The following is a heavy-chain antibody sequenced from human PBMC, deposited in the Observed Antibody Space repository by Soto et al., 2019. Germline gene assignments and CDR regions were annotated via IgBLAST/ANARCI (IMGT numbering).Heavy chain of an antibody. CDR3: ARMEGDGYNVRDYYYYYGMDV. CDR2: IIPIFGTA. Sequence: QVQLVQSGAEVKKPGSSVKVSCKASGGTFSSYAISWVRQAPGQGLEWMGGIIPIFGTANYAQKFQGRVTITADESTSTAYMELSSLRSEDTAVYYWARMEGDGYNVRDYYYYYGMDVWGQGTTVTVSS. V-gene: IGHV1-69*01. CDR1: GGTFSSYA. D-gene: IGHD5-12*01. J-gene: IGHJ6*02.